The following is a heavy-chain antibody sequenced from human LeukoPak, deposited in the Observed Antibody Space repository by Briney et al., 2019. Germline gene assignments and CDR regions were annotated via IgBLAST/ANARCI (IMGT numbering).Heavy chain of an antibody. V-gene: IGHV3-9*01. CDR3: AKEEDYYGMDV. CDR1: GFTFDDYA. Sequence: PGRSLRLSCAASGFTFDDYAMHWVRQAPGKGLEWVSGISWNSGSIGYADSVKGRFTISRDNAKNSLYLQMNSLRAEDTALYYCAKEEDYYGMDVRGQGTTVTVSS. J-gene: IGHJ6*02. CDR2: ISWNSGSI.